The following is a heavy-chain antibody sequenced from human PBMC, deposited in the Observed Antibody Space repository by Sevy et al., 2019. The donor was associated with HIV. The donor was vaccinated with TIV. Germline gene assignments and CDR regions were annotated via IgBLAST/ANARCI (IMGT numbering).Heavy chain of an antibody. CDR3: ATDAWGSRVN. Sequence: GGSLRLSCAASGSTFSAYWMAWVRQAPGKGLEWVANLNQDGNEKYPVDSVKGRFLIFIDNDKKSLYLQMNSVRVEATSIYYCATDAWGSRVNWGRGTMVTVSS. V-gene: IGHV3-7*01. D-gene: IGHD7-27*01. CDR1: GSTFSAYW. CDR2: LNQDGNEK. J-gene: IGHJ3*01.